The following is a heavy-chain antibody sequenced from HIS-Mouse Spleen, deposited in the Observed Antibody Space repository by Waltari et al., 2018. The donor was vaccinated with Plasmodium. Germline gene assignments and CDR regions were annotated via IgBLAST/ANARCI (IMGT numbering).Heavy chain of an antibody. CDR3: ASKTTVTNHAFDI. CDR1: GFTVSSNY. Sequence: EVQLVESGGGLNQPGGSLRLSCAASGFTVSSNYMSWVRQAPGKGLEWVSVIYSGGSTYYADSVKGRFTISRDNSKNTLYLQMNSLRAEDTAVYYCASKTTVTNHAFDIWGQGTMVTVSS. J-gene: IGHJ3*02. D-gene: IGHD4-17*01. V-gene: IGHV3-53*01. CDR2: IYSGGST.